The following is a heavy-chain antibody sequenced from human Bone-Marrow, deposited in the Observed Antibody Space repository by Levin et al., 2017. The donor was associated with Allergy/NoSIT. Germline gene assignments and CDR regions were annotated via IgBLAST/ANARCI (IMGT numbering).Heavy chain of an antibody. CDR3: TRSYYYDSSGEIYFDY. Sequence: GGSLRLSCTASGFTFGDYAMSWFRQAPGRGLEWVGFIRSKAYGGTTEYAASVKGRFTISRDDSNSSAYLQINSLKTEDTAVYHCTRSYYYDSSGEIYFDYWGQGTLVTVSS. J-gene: IGHJ4*02. CDR1: GFTFGDYA. CDR2: IRSKAYGGTT. D-gene: IGHD3-22*01. V-gene: IGHV3-49*03.